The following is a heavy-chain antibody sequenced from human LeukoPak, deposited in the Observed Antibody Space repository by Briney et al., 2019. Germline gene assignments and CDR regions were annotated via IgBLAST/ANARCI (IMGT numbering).Heavy chain of an antibody. CDR3: ARFSWGCSTASCYLTN. CDR2: IYYTGTT. D-gene: IGHD2-2*01. Sequence: SETLSLTCTVGGGSLSGHYWGWIRQPPGKGLELVGHIYYTGTTFYNPSLNSRVTITLATSRNQFSLRLTSVIAADTAVYYCARFSWGCSTASCYLTNWGQGALVTVSS. V-gene: IGHV4-59*11. CDR1: GGSLSGHY. J-gene: IGHJ4*02.